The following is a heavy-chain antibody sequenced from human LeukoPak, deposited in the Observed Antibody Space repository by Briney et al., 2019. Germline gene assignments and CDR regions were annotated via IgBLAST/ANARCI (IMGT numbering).Heavy chain of an antibody. Sequence: PGGSLRLSCAASGFTFSDHYMEWGRAAPGKGLEWIGHTGNKANSYTTEYAASVKGRFSISRDDSKNSLYLQMNSLKTEDTAVYYCGRGGYSSSSFYGMDVWGQGTTVTVSS. CDR1: GFTFSDHY. J-gene: IGHJ6*02. CDR2: TGNKANSYTT. V-gene: IGHV3-72*01. CDR3: GRGGYSSSSFYGMDV. D-gene: IGHD6-6*01.